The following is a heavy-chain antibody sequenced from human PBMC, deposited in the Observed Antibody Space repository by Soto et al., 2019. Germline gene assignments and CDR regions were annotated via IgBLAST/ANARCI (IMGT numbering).Heavy chain of an antibody. Sequence: SETLSLTCSVSGDYIHVGGYYWTWIRQRPGKGLEWMGYIYYTGKTYYNPSLESGLTMSVDRSKNQFSLRLTSVTAADTAVYFCGRDLTSNANCIDPWGQGTLVTVSS. D-gene: IGHD2-2*01. CDR2: IYYTGKT. CDR1: GDYIHVGGYY. J-gene: IGHJ5*02. CDR3: GRDLTSNANCIDP. V-gene: IGHV4-30-4*01.